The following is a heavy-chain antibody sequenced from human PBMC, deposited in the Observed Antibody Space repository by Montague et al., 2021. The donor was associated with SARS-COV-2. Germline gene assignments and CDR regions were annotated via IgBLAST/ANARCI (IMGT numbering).Heavy chain of an antibody. CDR3: AKGIYMRRGVSHGMDV. D-gene: IGHD3-10*01. V-gene: IGHV3-23*01. CDR2: ISSGGETT. J-gene: IGHJ6*02. Sequence: SLRLSCAASGFRFDSYAMSWFRQAPGKGLEWLSAISSGGETTDYADSMKGRFALSRDNSMNTLYLQMNRLRGEDTAVYYCAKGIYMRRGVSHGMDVWAKGPRSPSP. CDR1: GFRFDSYA.